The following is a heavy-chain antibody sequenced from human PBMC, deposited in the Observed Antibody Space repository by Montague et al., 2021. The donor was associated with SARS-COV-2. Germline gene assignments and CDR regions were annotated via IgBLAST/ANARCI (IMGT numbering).Heavy chain of an antibody. D-gene: IGHD6-19*01. CDR2: TYYRSKWYN. CDR1: GDSVSSNSAA. Sequence: GAISGDSVSSNSAAWNWIRQSPSRGLEWLGRTYYRSKWYNDYALSVKSRITINPDTSKNQFSLQLNSVTPEDTAVYYCARGQQWLGAVYYYYGMDVWGQGTTVTVSS. J-gene: IGHJ6*02. V-gene: IGHV6-1*01. CDR3: ARGQQWLGAVYYYYGMDV.